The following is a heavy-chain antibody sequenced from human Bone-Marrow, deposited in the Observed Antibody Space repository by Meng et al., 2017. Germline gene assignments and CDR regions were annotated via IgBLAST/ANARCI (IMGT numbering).Heavy chain of an antibody. CDR1: GGSVSSGDYY. V-gene: IGHV4-31*03. CDR3: ARECPYDTSGYSRIFDY. CDR2: INYRGNS. J-gene: IGHJ4*02. Sequence: QVQLQESGPGLVKPSRTLSLTCTVSGGSVSSGDYYWTWIRQHPGKGLEWIGYINYRGNSYYIPSLKSRATMSVDTSNNQVSLKLTSVTAADTAVYYCARECPYDTSGYSRIFDYWGQGAPVTVSS. D-gene: IGHD3-22*01.